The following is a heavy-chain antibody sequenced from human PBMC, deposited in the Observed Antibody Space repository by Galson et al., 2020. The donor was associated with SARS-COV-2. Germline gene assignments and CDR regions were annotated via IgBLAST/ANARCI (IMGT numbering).Heavy chain of an antibody. CDR3: ARFYYDSSGYGGFDY. CDR2: INHSGST. J-gene: IGHJ4*02. CDR1: GGSFSGYY. D-gene: IGHD3-22*01. V-gene: IGHV4-34*01. Sequence: SQTLSLTCAVYGGSFSGYYWSWIRQPPGKGLEWIGEINHSGSTNYNPSLKSRVTISVDTSKNQFSLKLSSVTAADTAVYYCARFYYDSSGYGGFDYWGQGTLVTVSS.